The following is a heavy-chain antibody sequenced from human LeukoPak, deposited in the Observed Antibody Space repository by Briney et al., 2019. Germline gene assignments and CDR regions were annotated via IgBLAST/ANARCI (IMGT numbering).Heavy chain of an antibody. CDR1: GYTFTGYY. Sequence: ASVKVSCKASGYTFTGYYMRWVRQAPGQGLEWMGRINPNSGGTNYAQKFQGRVTMTRDTSISTAYMELSRLRSDDTAVYYCARDSSPGFMTTTGRYFQHWGQGTLVTVSS. J-gene: IGHJ1*01. CDR3: ARDSSPGFMTTTGRYFQH. V-gene: IGHV1-2*06. CDR2: INPNSGGT. D-gene: IGHD4-11*01.